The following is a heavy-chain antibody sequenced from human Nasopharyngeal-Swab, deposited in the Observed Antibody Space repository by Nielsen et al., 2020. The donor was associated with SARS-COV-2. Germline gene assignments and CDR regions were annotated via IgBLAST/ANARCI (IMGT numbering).Heavy chain of an antibody. CDR3: ARTEGYCSSTSCYPWWYFDL. CDR1: GGTFSSYA. Sequence: SVKVSCNASGGTFSSYAISWVRQAPGQGLEWMGGTIPIFGTANYAQKFQGRVTITADESTSTAYMELSSLRSEDTAVYYCARTEGYCSSTSCYPWWYFDLWGRGALVTVSS. D-gene: IGHD2-2*01. J-gene: IGHJ2*01. CDR2: TIPIFGTA. V-gene: IGHV1-69*13.